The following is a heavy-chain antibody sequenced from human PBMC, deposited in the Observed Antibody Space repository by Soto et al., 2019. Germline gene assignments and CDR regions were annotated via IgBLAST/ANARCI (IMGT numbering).Heavy chain of an antibody. V-gene: IGHV4-31*03. CDR2: IYYSGST. D-gene: IGHD6-19*01. Sequence: SETLSLTCTGSGGSIRSGGYYWSWIRQHPGKGLEWIGYIYYSGSTYYNPSLKSRVTISVDTSKSQFSLKLSSVTAADTAVYYCATHFTASSGPTLAMDVWGQGTTVTVS. CDR1: GGSIRSGGYY. CDR3: ATHFTASSGPTLAMDV. J-gene: IGHJ6*02.